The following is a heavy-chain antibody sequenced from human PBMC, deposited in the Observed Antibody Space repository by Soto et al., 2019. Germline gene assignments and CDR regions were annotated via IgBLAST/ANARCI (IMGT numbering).Heavy chain of an antibody. CDR2: ISGSGGST. J-gene: IGHJ6*02. CDR1: GFTFSSYA. Sequence: GGSLRLSCAASGFTFSSYAMSWVRQAPGKGLEWVSAISGSGGSTYYADSVKGRFTISRDNSKNTLYLQMNSLRAEDTAVYYCAKEENSSGWYYYYGMEVWDQGTTVTIYS. V-gene: IGHV3-23*01. CDR3: AKEENSSGWYYYYGMEV. D-gene: IGHD6-19*01.